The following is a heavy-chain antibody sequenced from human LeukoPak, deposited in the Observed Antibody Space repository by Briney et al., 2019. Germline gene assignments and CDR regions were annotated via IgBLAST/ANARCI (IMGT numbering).Heavy chain of an antibody. D-gene: IGHD2-2*01. Sequence: GGSLRLSCAASGFTFSNYAMSWVRQAPGKGLEWVSAMSGSDGRTYYTDSLRGRFTISRDNSKNTLYLQMNSLRAEDTAVYYCAKVASEGGLYCSSTSCYGLDYFDYWGQGTLVTVSS. V-gene: IGHV3-23*01. CDR1: GFTFSNYA. CDR2: MSGSDGRT. J-gene: IGHJ4*02. CDR3: AKVASEGGLYCSSTSCYGLDYFDY.